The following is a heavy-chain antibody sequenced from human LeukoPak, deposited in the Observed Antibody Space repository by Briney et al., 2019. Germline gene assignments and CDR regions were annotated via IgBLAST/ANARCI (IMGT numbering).Heavy chain of an antibody. CDR1: GFTVSSNY. V-gene: IGHV3-66*01. CDR2: IYSGGST. D-gene: IGHD3-22*01. J-gene: IGHJ6*03. CDR3: ARDYYDSSGYYGPYYYYYMDV. Sequence: GGSLRLSCAASGFTVSSNYMSWVRQAPGKGLEWVSVIYSGGSTYYADSVKGRFTISRDNSKNTLYLQMNSLRAEDTAVYCCARDYYDSSGYYGPYYYYYMDVWGKGTTVTISS.